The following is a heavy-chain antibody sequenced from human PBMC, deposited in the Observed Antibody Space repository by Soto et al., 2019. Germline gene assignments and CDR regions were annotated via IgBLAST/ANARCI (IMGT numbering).Heavy chain of an antibody. Sequence: SVKVSCKASGGTFSSYAISWVRQAPGQGLEWMGGIIPIFGTANYAQKFQGRVTITADESTSTAYMELSSLRSEDTAVYYCAGAVKGYYYYGMDVWGQGPTVTVSS. CDR2: IIPIFGTA. J-gene: IGHJ6*02. D-gene: IGHD3-10*01. CDR1: GGTFSSYA. CDR3: AGAVKGYYYYGMDV. V-gene: IGHV1-69*13.